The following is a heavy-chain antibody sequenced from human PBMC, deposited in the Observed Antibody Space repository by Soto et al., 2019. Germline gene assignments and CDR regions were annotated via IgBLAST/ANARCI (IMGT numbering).Heavy chain of an antibody. V-gene: IGHV3-33*01. CDR3: ARYVTPAVSTTPPYCDFDL. CDR2: IWYDGSNK. J-gene: IGHJ2*01. Sequence: QVQLVESGGGVVQPGRSLRLSCAASGFTFSSYGMHWVRQAAGKGLEWVAVIWYDGSNKYYAESVKGRFTISRDTSKNTLHLQINCLRAEYTAVYYCARYVTPAVSTTPPYCDFDLWGRGSLVTVSS. CDR1: GFTFSSYG. D-gene: IGHD1-26*01.